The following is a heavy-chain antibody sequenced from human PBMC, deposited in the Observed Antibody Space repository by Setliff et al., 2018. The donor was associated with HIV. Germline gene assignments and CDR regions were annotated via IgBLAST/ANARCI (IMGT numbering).Heavy chain of an antibody. CDR3: ARAQLRFWGRNYYYMDV. CDR2: ISAYNGNT. J-gene: IGHJ6*03. Sequence: ASVKVSCKASGYTFTSYGISWVRQAPGQGLEWMGWISAYNGNTNYAQKLQGRVTMTTDTSTSTACMELRSLKSDDTAVYYCARAQLRFWGRNYYYMDVWGKGTTVTVSS. D-gene: IGHD3-3*01. V-gene: IGHV1-18*01. CDR1: GYTFTSYG.